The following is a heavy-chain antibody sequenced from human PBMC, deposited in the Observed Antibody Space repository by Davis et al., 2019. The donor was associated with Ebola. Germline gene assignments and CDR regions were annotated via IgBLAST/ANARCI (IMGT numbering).Heavy chain of an antibody. J-gene: IGHJ4*02. V-gene: IGHV3-48*03. Sequence: GESLKISCTASGFTFSSYEMMWVRQAPGKGLEWISYISPNGDTKYYADSVKGRLTISRDNAKNSLSLQMNSLRAEDTAVYYCTRRIAESATGGYFDHWGQGTLVTVSS. CDR3: TRRIAESATGGYFDH. CDR1: GFTFSSYE. CDR2: ISPNGDTK. D-gene: IGHD6-13*01.